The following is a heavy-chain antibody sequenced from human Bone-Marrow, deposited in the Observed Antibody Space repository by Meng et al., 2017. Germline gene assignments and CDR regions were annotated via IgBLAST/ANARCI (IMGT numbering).Heavy chain of an antibody. J-gene: IGHJ5*02. V-gene: IGHV3-21*02. Sequence: VPVVGSGGGLVKPGWALRLSCATFGFTFSSYSMIWVRQAPGKGLEWVSSISSSSSYIYYADSVKGRFTISRDNAKNSLYLQMNSLRAEDTAVYYCASSGGSCFDPWGQGTLVTVSS. CDR3: ASSGGSCFDP. D-gene: IGHD2-15*01. CDR2: ISSSSSYI. CDR1: GFTFSSYS.